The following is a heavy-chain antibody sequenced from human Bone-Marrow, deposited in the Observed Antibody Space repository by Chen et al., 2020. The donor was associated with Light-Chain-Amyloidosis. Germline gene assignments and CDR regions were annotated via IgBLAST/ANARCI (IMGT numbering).Heavy chain of an antibody. Sequence: WVRQSPGKGLEWVANVRQDVSEKDYAASVKGRFTISRDDAKNSVYLQMNNLRAEDTAVYYCARDRTLFGVAQYYFDYWGHGTRVTVSS. D-gene: IGHD3-3*01. V-gene: IGHV3-7*03. CDR3: ARDRTLFGVAQYYFDY. J-gene: IGHJ4*01. CDR2: VRQDVSEK.